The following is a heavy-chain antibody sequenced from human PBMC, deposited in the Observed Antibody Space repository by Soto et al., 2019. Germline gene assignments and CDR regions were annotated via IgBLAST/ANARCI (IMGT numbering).Heavy chain of an antibody. CDR2: ISYDGSNK. Sequence: GGSLRLSCAASGFTFSSYAMHWVRQAPGKGLEWVAVISYDGSNKYYADSVKGRFTISRDNSKNTLYLQMNGLRAEDTAVYYCAIGHWLGNWGHGTLVTVSS. V-gene: IGHV3-30-3*01. J-gene: IGHJ4*01. CDR3: AIGHWLGN. CDR1: GFTFSSYA. D-gene: IGHD6-19*01.